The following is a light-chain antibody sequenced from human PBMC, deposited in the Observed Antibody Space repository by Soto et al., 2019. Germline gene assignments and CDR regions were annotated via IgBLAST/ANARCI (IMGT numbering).Light chain of an antibody. Sequence: DIVMTQSPLSLPVTPGEPASISCRSSQSLLHSNGYNYLDWYLQKPGQSPQLLFYLGSNWAAGVPDRFSGSGSGTDFTLKISRVEAEDVGVYYCMHSLQTPPWTGGQGTKVEIK. J-gene: IGKJ1*01. CDR1: QSLLHSNGYNY. CDR2: LGS. CDR3: MHSLQTPPWT. V-gene: IGKV2-28*01.